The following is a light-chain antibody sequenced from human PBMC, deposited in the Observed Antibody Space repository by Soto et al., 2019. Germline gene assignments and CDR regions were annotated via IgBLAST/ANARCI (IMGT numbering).Light chain of an antibody. V-gene: IGKV3-11*01. CDR2: DAT. J-gene: IGKJ3*01. Sequence: EIVSTQSPATLSLSPGERATLSCRASQSVSSYLAWYQKKPGQAPRLLIYDATNRATGIPARFSGSGFGTDFTLTITSLEPEDFAIYYCQQRSNWPTFGPGTKVDIK. CDR1: QSVSSY. CDR3: QQRSNWPT.